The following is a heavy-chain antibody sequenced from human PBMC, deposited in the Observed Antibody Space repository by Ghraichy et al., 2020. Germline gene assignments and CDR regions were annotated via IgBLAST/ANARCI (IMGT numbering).Heavy chain of an antibody. CDR2: TYYRAKWFN. V-gene: IGHV6-1*01. Sequence: SQTLSLTCAISGDSVSSNRAAWNWIRQSPSGGLEWLGRTYYRAKWFNDHAVSVIRRITVKPDTSKNQFSLQLNSVTPEDTAVYYCTRGAPDYYGMDVWGQGGTVTFS. CDR1: GDSVSSNRAA. J-gene: IGHJ6*02. D-gene: IGHD3-16*01. CDR3: TRGAPDYYGMDV.